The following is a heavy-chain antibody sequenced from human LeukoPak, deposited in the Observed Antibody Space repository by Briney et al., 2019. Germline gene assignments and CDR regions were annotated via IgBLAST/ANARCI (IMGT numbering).Heavy chain of an antibody. J-gene: IGHJ3*02. D-gene: IGHD1-14*01. V-gene: IGHV4-4*07. CDR2: IYISGNT. CDR3: ARGTLSAFDI. CDR1: GGSISSYY. Sequence: SETLSLTCTVFGGSISSYYWSWIRQPAGKGLEWIGRIYISGNTNHNPSLKSRVTMSVDTSKNQFSLKLSSVTAADTAVYYCARGTLSAFDIWGQGTMVTVSS.